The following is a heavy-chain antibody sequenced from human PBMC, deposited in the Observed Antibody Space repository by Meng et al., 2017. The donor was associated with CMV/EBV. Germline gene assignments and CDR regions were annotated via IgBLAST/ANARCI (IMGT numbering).Heavy chain of an antibody. CDR1: GDSASSNSAA. V-gene: IGHV6-1*01. CDR2: TYYRSKWYN. D-gene: IGHD3-3*01. Sequence: SETLSLTCAISGDSASSNSAAWNWIRQSPSRGLGWLGRTYYRSKWYNDYAVAVKSRITINPDTSKNQFSLQLNSVTPEDTAAYYCARDFRAVPVLRFLEWSSYGMDVWGQGTTVTVSS. J-gene: IGHJ6*02. CDR3: ARDFRAVPVLRFLEWSSYGMDV.